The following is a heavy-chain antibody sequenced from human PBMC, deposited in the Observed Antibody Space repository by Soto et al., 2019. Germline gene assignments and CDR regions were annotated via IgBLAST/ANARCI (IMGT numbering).Heavy chain of an antibody. V-gene: IGHV4-39*01. CDR1: GGSISSSSYY. J-gene: IGHJ4*02. Sequence: SETLSLTCTVSGGSISSSSYYWGWIRQPPGKGLEWIGSIYYSGSTYYNPSLKSRVTISVDTSKNQFSLKLSSVTAADTAVYYCARHRERTVTIFIDYWGQGTLVTVSS. CDR2: IYYSGST. CDR3: ARHRERTVTIFIDY. D-gene: IGHD4-17*01.